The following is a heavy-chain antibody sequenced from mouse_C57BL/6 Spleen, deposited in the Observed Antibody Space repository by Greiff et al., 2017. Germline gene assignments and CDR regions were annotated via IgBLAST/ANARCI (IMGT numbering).Heavy chain of an antibody. J-gene: IGHJ1*03. D-gene: IGHD3-2*02. Sequence: QVQLQQPGAELVKPGASVKLSCKASGYTFTSYWMHWVKQRPGQGLEWIGMFHPNSGSTNYNEKFKSKATLSVDKSSSTAYMQLSSLTSEDSAVYYCARGAEAAQADWYFDVWGTGTTVTVSS. CDR2: FHPNSGST. CDR1: GYTFTSYW. V-gene: IGHV1-64*01. CDR3: ARGAEAAQADWYFDV.